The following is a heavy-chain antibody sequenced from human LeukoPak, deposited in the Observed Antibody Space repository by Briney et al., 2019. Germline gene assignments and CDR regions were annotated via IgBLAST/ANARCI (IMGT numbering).Heavy chain of an antibody. Sequence: GGSLRLSCAASGFTFSSYGMHWVRQAPGKGLEWVAVISYDGSNKYYADSVKGRFTISRDNARNSLYLQMNTLRAEDTAVYSCARGADGVSSNSRGWFDPWGQGTLVTVSS. CDR1: GFTFSSYG. CDR3: ARGADGVSSNSRGWFDP. V-gene: IGHV3-30*03. D-gene: IGHD2-15*01. CDR2: ISYDGSNK. J-gene: IGHJ5*02.